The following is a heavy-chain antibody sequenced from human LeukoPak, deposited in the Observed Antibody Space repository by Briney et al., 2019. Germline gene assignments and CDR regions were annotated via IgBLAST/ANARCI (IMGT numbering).Heavy chain of an antibody. CDR3: ARQVQLRGSDAFDI. D-gene: IGHD4-23*01. CDR1: GGSISSSSFQ. Sequence: SETLSLTCTVSGGSISSSSFQWAWIRQPPGKGLEWIGIIHYSETPYYNPSLKSRLTISVDTSKNQFSLKLSSVTAADTAVYYCARQVQLRGSDAFDIWGQGTMVTVSS. CDR2: IHYSETP. J-gene: IGHJ3*02. V-gene: IGHV4-39*01.